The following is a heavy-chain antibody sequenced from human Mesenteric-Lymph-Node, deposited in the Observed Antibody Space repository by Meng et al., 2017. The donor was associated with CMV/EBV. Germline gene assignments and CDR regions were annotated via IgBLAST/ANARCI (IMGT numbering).Heavy chain of an antibody. Sequence: SETLSLTCAVYGGSFSGYYWGWIRQPPGKGLEWIGSIYYSGSTYYNPSLKSRVTISVDTSKNQFSLKLSSVTAADTAVYYCARDSSYYDFWSGYYRYNWFDPWGQGTLVTVSS. CDR2: IYYSGST. J-gene: IGHJ5*02. CDR3: ARDSSYYDFWSGYYRYNWFDP. D-gene: IGHD3-3*01. V-gene: IGHV4-34*01. CDR1: GGSFSGYY.